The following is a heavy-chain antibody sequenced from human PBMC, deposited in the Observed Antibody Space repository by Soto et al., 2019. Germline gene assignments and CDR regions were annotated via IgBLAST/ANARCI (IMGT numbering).Heavy chain of an antibody. V-gene: IGHV3-9*01. D-gene: IGHD2-8*01. CDR1: GFTFNDYA. J-gene: IGHJ4*02. CDR2: INWNSGSI. CDR3: TKTDMLGGTVGYFDS. Sequence: GGSLRLSCAASGFTFNDYAMHWVRQVPGKGLEWVSGINWNSGSIGYADSVKGRFTISRDNAKSSLYLQMNNRRAEDAAFYFCTKTDMLGGTVGYFDSWGQGALVTVSS.